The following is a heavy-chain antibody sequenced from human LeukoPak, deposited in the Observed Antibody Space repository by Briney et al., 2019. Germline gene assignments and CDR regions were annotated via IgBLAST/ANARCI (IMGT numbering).Heavy chain of an antibody. CDR1: GFTFSSYA. V-gene: IGHV3-23*01. CDR2: ISGSGGST. Sequence: GGSLRLSCAASGFTFSSYAMSWLRQAPGKGLEWVSAISGSGGSTYYADSVKGRFTISRDNSKNTLYLQMNSLRAEDTAVYYCAKPRSGWYMGYDAFDIWCQGTMVTVSS. CDR3: AKPRSGWYMGYDAFDI. J-gene: IGHJ3*02. D-gene: IGHD6-19*01.